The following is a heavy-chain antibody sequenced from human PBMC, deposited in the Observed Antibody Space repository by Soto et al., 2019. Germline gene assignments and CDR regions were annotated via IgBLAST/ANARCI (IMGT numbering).Heavy chain of an antibody. Sequence: SETLSLTCAVYGGSFSCYYWSWIRQPPGKGLEWIGEINHSGSTNYNPSLKSRVTISVDTSKNQFSLKLSSVTAADTAVYYCARGKLAYSSENYMDVWGKGTTVTVSS. CDR3: ARGKLAYSSENYMDV. CDR1: GGSFSCYY. D-gene: IGHD6-19*01. V-gene: IGHV4-34*01. CDR2: INHSGST. J-gene: IGHJ6*03.